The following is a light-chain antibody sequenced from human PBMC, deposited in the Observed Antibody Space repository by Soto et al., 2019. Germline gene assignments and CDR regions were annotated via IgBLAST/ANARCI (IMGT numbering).Light chain of an antibody. CDR2: GAS. Sequence: DIQMTQSPSTLSASVGDSVTITCRASQSITIWLAWYQQKPGKAPNLLIYGASTLQSGVPSRFSGSGSGTDFTLTINSLQAEDFATYYRQQIRSYPSTFGGGTKVDIK. CDR1: QSITIW. V-gene: IGKV1-5*01. J-gene: IGKJ4*01. CDR3: QQIRSYPST.